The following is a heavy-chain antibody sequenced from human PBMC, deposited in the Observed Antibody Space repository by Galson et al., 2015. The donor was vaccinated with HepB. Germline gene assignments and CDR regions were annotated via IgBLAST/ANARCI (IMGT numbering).Heavy chain of an antibody. Sequence: SLRLSCAASGFTFSSYSMNWVRQAPGKGLEWVSSISSSSSYINYADSVKGRFTISRDNAKNSLYLQMNSLRAEDTAVYYCAREGLQGTYYFDYWGQGTLVTVSS. CDR2: ISSSSSYI. CDR3: AREGLQGTYYFDY. D-gene: IGHD5-24*01. V-gene: IGHV3-21*01. CDR1: GFTFSSYS. J-gene: IGHJ4*02.